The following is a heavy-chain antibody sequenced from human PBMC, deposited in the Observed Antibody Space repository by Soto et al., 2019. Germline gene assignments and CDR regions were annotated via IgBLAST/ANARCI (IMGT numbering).Heavy chain of an antibody. CDR1: GFTFSSYG. Sequence: QVQLVESGGGVVQPGRSLRLSCAAFGFTFSSYGMHWVRQAPGKGLEWVAVISYDGSNKYYADSVKGRFTISRDNSKNTLYLQMNSLRAEDTAVYYCAKVHKGDRAFDIWGQGTMVTVSS. V-gene: IGHV3-30*18. CDR3: AKVHKGDRAFDI. CDR2: ISYDGSNK. J-gene: IGHJ3*02.